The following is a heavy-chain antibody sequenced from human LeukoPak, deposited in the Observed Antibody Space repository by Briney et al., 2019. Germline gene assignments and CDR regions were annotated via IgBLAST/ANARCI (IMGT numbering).Heavy chain of an antibody. J-gene: IGHJ3*02. CDR3: ARGLVGLTPHAGVFQI. D-gene: IGHD1-26*01. CDR2: IYSNGNA. CDR1: GGSFSSSY. Sequence: SETLSLTCIVSGGSFSSSYWSWIRQPPGKGLEWIAYIYSNGNANSNPSLKSRVTIAVDTSQSQFSLKLSSVTAADTAVYYCARGLVGLTPHAGVFQIWGQGTKVTVSS. V-gene: IGHV4-59*01.